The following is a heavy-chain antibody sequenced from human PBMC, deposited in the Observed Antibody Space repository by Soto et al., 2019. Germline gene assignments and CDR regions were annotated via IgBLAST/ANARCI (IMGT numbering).Heavy chain of an antibody. Sequence: NPSETLSLTCTVSGGSISSGGYYWSWIRQHPGKGLEWIGYIYYSGSTYYNPSLKSRVTISVDTSKNQFSLKLSSVTAADTAVYYCARQGSGYSPFDYWGQGTLVTVSS. CDR2: IYYSGST. V-gene: IGHV4-31*03. CDR3: ARQGSGYSPFDY. CDR1: GGSISSGGYY. J-gene: IGHJ4*02. D-gene: IGHD3-3*01.